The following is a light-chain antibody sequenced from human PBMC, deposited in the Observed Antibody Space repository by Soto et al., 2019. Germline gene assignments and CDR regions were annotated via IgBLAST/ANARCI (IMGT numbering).Light chain of an antibody. V-gene: IGKV1-5*01. CDR2: DVS. CDR3: QQYNTFWT. Sequence: DIQMPQSPSTLSASVGASVPITGRASQIISSWLAWYQQKPGKAPKLLIYDVSTLGTGVPSRFSGSGSGTDFTLTISSLQPDDSATYYCQQYNTFWTFGQGTKVDIK. J-gene: IGKJ1*01. CDR1: QIISSW.